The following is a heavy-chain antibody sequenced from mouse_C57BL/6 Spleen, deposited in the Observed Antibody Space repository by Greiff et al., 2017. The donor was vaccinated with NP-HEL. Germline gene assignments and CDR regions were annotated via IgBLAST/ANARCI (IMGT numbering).Heavy chain of an antibody. D-gene: IGHD3-2*02. J-gene: IGHJ3*01. CDR1: GFTFSSYG. V-gene: IGHV5-6*01. Sequence: EVKLQESGGDLVKPGGSLKLSCAASGFTFSSYGMSWVRQTPDKRLEWVATISSGGSYTYYPDSVKGRFTISRDNAKNTLYLQMSSLKSEDTAMYYCARHLDSSVFAYWGQGTLVTVSA. CDR2: ISSGGSYT. CDR3: ARHLDSSVFAY.